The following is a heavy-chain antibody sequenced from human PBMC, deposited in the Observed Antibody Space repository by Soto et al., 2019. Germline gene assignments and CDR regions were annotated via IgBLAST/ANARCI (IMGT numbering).Heavy chain of an antibody. CDR3: AKAYFVWSSEQPYYFDY. Sequence: EVQLLDSRGGLVQPGGPLRLACAAAGFTFSSYAMTWVRQGPGKGLEWVSGISGSGGRSYYADSVKGRFTISRDNAKSTLYLQMNSLRAEDTAVYYCAKAYFVWSSEQPYYFDYLGQGTLVTVSS. CDR2: ISGSGGRS. CDR1: GFTFSSYA. J-gene: IGHJ4*02. D-gene: IGHD3-16*01. V-gene: IGHV3-23*01.